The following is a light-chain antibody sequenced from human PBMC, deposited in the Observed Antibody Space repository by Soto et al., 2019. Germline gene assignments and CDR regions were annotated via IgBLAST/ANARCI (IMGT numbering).Light chain of an antibody. V-gene: IGLV2-18*01. Sequence: ALTQPPSVSGSLGQSVTISCTGTSSDVGSYNRLSWYQQPPGTAPKLIMYEVNTRPSGVPDRFSGSKSGSTASLTISGLQAEDEADYYCSLYISGSTYVFGTGTKVTVL. CDR1: SSDVGSYNR. J-gene: IGLJ1*01. CDR2: EVN. CDR3: SLYISGSTYV.